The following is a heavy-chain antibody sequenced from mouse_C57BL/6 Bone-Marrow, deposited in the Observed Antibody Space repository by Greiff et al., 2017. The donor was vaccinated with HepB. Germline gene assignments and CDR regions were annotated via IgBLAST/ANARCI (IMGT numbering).Heavy chain of an antibody. D-gene: IGHD4-1*01. V-gene: IGHV14-4*01. CDR3: TGLGPWFAY. Sequence: VRLQQSGAELVRPGASVKLSCTASGFNIKDDYMHWVKQRPEQGLEWIGWIDPENGDTEYASKFQGKATITADTSSNTAYLQLSSLTSEDTAVYYCTGLGPWFAYWGQGTLVTVSA. J-gene: IGHJ3*01. CDR2: IDPENGDT. CDR1: GFNIKDDY.